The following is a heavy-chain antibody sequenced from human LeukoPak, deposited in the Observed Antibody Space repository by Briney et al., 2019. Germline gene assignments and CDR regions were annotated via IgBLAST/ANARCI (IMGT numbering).Heavy chain of an antibody. Sequence: GGSLRLSCAASGFNFSSYWMHWVRQAPGKGLVWVSRINSDGSSTSYADSVKGRFTISRDNAKNTLYLQMNSLRAEVTAVYYCARDLKGRVTRNSNYFDYWGQGTLVTVSS. J-gene: IGHJ4*02. CDR3: ARDLKGRVTRNSNYFDY. CDR2: INSDGSST. D-gene: IGHD2-15*01. CDR1: GFNFSSYW. V-gene: IGHV3-74*01.